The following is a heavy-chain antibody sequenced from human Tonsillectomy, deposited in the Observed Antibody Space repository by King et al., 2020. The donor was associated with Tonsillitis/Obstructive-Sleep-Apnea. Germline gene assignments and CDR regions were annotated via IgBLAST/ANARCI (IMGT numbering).Heavy chain of an antibody. CDR3: ARENYFDSLNYYYGMDV. V-gene: IGHV1-46*01. J-gene: IGHJ6*02. D-gene: IGHD3-22*01. Sequence: VQLVQSGAEVKKPGASVKLSCKASGYTFTSYYMHWVRQAPGQGLEWMGIINPSGGTTTYAQRFQGRVTMTSDTSTSTVYMELSSLRSEDTAVYYCARENYFDSLNYYYGMDVWGQGTTVTVSS. CDR1: GYTFTSYY. CDR2: INPSGGTT.